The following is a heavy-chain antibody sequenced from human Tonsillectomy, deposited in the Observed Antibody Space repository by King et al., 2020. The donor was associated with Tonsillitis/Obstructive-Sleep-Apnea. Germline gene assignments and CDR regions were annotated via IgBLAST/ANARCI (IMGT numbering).Heavy chain of an antibody. Sequence: VQLVESGGLVLQPGGSLRLSCAASGFTFSTYAMSWVRQAPGKGLEWVSSISGSGGTTFYADSVKGRFTISRDNSKNTLDLQMNPLRAEDTAIYSCSEISSWGFLRYLDSWGQGTLVTVSS. CDR2: ISGSGGTT. J-gene: IGHJ4*02. CDR1: GFTFSTYA. CDR3: SEISSWGFLRYLDS. V-gene: IGHV3-23*04. D-gene: IGHD3-16*01.